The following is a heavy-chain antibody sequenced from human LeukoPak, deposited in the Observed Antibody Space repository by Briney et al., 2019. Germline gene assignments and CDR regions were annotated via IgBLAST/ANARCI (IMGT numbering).Heavy chain of an antibody. CDR3: ARQHIAVAGTFDY. J-gene: IGHJ4*02. CDR1: GGSISSSSYY. D-gene: IGHD6-19*01. Sequence: SETLSLTCTVSGGSISSSSYYWGWIRQPPGKGLEWIGSISYSGSTYHNPSLKSRVTISVDTSKNQFSLKLSSATAADTAVYYCARQHIAVAGTFDYWGQGTLVTVSS. CDR2: ISYSGST. V-gene: IGHV4-39*01.